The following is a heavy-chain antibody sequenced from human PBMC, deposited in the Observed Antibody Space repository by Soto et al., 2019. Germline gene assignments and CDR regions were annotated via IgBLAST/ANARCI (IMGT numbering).Heavy chain of an antibody. V-gene: IGHV4-59*01. CDR1: GGSISPYY. D-gene: IGHD6-13*01. J-gene: IGHJ6*03. Sequence: SETLSLTCTVSGGSISPYYWSWIRQPPGKGLEWIGYVYYSGNTNYNPSLESRVTISVDTSRNRFSLNLTSATAADTAVYYCARKGAAASYAHYYMDVWGRGTAVTV. CDR2: VYYSGNT. CDR3: ARKGAAASYAHYYMDV.